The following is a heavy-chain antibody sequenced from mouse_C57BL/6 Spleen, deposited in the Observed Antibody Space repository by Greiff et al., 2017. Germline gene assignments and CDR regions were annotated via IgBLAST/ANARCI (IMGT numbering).Heavy chain of an antibody. J-gene: IGHJ3*01. V-gene: IGHV5-4*03. CDR3: ARGLYDGRDWFAY. CDR2: ISDGGSYT. D-gene: IGHD2-12*01. Sequence: EVMLVESGGGLVKPGGSLKLSCAASGFTFSSYAMSWVRQTPENRLEWVATISDGGSYTYYPDNVKGRFTISRDNAKNNLYLQMSHLKSEDTAMYYCARGLYDGRDWFAYWGQGTLVTVSA. CDR1: GFTFSSYA.